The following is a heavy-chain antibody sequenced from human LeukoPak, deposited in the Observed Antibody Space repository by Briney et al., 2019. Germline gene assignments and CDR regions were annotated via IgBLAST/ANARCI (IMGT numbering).Heavy chain of an antibody. J-gene: IGHJ4*02. CDR2: ISAYNGLT. CDR1: DYTFTSYG. Sequence: GASVKVPCKASDYTFTSYGISWVRQAPGQGLEWLGWISAYNGLTEYAQKFQGRVTMTTDTSTSTAYMDLRSLRSDDTAVYYCARDRWLGELSPFDYWGQGTLVTVSS. D-gene: IGHD3-16*02. CDR3: ARDRWLGELSPFDY. V-gene: IGHV1-18*01.